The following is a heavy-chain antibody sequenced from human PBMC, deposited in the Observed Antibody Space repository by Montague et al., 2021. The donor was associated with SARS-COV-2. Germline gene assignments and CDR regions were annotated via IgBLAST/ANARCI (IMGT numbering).Heavy chain of an antibody. CDR1: GFSFSTFW. D-gene: IGHD7-27*01. Sequence: LRLSCAASGFSFSTFWMTWVRQAPGKGLEWVASIKPDGSDKYYVESVKGRFTISGDNARNSLYLQLNNLRAEDTAVYYCARDPNWGAHWGQGNLVTVSS. CDR2: IKPDGSDK. CDR3: ARDPNWGAH. J-gene: IGHJ4*02. V-gene: IGHV3-7*05.